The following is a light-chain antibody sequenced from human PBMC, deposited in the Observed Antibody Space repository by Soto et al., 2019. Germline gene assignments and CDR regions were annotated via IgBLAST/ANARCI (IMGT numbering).Light chain of an antibody. J-gene: IGLJ2*01. CDR3: QVWDSGSAHVV. V-gene: IGLV3-21*04. CDR1: KIGRKG. CDR2: SDT. Sequence: SYELTQPPSVSVAPGKRASLSCGGKKIGRKGVHCYQQKPGQAPVLVIYSDTDLPPVIPERFSGSNSANLATLTISRVEAGDEADYYCQVWDSGSAHVVFGGGTKLTVL.